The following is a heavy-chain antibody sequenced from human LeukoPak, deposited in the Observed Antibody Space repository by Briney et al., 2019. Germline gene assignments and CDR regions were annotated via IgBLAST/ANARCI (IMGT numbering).Heavy chain of an antibody. CDR3: ASLDRGTPVLYGMDV. D-gene: IGHD3/OR15-3a*01. CDR2: IYYSGST. V-gene: IGHV4-59*01. J-gene: IGHJ6*04. CDR1: GGSISSYY. Sequence: SETLSLTCTVSGGSISSYYWSWIRQPPGKGLEWIGYIYYSGSTNYNPSLKSRVTISVDTSKNQFSLKLSSVTAADTAVYYCASLDRGTPVLYGMDVWGKGTTVTVSS.